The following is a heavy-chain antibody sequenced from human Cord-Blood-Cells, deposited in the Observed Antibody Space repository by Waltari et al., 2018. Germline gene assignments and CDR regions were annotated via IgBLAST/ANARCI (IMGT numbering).Heavy chain of an antibody. CDR1: GGSFSGYY. D-gene: IGHD3-9*01. CDR2: INHSGST. V-gene: IGHV4-34*01. Sequence: QVQLQQWGAGLLKPSETLSLTCAVYGGSFSGYYWSWIRQPPGKGLEWIGEINHSGSTHYNPYLKSRVTISVDTSKNQFSLKLSSVTAADTAVYYCARLAPPWYDILTGYYGYFDYWGQGTLVTVSS. CDR3: ARLAPPWYDILTGYYGYFDY. J-gene: IGHJ4*02.